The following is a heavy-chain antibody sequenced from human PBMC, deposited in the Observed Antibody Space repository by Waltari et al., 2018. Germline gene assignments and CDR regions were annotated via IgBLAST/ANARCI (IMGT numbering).Heavy chain of an antibody. Sequence: EEKVVESGGGLVQPGESLRLSCVASGFTFGNYRMHWVRQPPGKGLVWVSGIKSDDSMTSYADSVKGRFTISRDNSKTTLYLQMNSLRAEDTAVYYCAKEPRWDHYFDYWGQGTLVTVSS. D-gene: IGHD1-26*01. CDR3: AKEPRWDHYFDY. CDR1: GFTFGNYR. V-gene: IGHV3-74*01. J-gene: IGHJ4*02. CDR2: IKSDDSMT.